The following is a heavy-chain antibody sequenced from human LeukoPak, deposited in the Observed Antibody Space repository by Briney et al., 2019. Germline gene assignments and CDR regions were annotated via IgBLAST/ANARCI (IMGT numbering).Heavy chain of an antibody. V-gene: IGHV3-43*02. Sequence: GGALRLSCSAPGFGFYAHAMNWVRQTPGKPLEWVSLITGDGGTTHYADSVRGRFTISRDNSRNSLYLQMKSLRTEDTALYYCAKRSGSPHNFDYWGRGTLVTVSS. D-gene: IGHD1-14*01. CDR3: AKRSGSPHNFDY. CDR2: ITGDGGTT. J-gene: IGHJ4*02. CDR1: GFGFYAHA.